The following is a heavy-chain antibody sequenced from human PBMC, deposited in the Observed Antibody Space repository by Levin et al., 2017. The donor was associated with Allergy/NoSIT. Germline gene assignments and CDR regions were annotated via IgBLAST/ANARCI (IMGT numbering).Heavy chain of an antibody. D-gene: IGHD3-10*01. CDR1: GFTFKNYA. CDR2: ISYDGSNQ. Sequence: HPGGSLRLSCTASGFTFKNYAIHWVRQAPGRGLEWVSLISYDGSNQYFGESVEGRCTTSRDNSKNTVYLQIDNLSTEDTAVYYCAKDQREGRGGHFDYWGQGALVTVSS. CDR3: AKDQREGRGGHFDY. J-gene: IGHJ4*02. V-gene: IGHV3-30*18.